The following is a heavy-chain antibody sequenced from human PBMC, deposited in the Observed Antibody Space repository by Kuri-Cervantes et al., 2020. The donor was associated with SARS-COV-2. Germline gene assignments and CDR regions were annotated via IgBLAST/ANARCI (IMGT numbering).Heavy chain of an antibody. D-gene: IGHD4-17*01. Sequence: GESLKISCTASGFTFGDYAMSWVRQAPGKGLEWVGFIRSKAYGGTTEYAASVKGRFTISRDDSKSIAYLQMNSLRAEDTAVYYCARDPNYGDYEVWYMDVWGKGTTVTVSS. CDR1: GFTFGDYA. CDR3: ARDPNYGDYEVWYMDV. J-gene: IGHJ6*03. CDR2: IRSKAYGGTT. V-gene: IGHV3-49*04.